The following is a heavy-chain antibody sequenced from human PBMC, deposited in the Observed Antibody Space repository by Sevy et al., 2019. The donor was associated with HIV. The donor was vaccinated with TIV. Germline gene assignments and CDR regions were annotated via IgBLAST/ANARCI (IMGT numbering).Heavy chain of an antibody. CDR1: GYIFSSYG. CDR2: LSYDERNK. CDR3: AKDRDVLLVPSTMRDEYPGYGMDV. J-gene: IGHJ6*02. V-gene: IGHV3-30*18. Sequence: GGSLRLSCAASGYIFSSYGIHWVRQAPGKGLEWVAFLSYDERNKYYADSVKGRFTISGDSSKNTFYLKMNNLRADDTAVYYCAKDRDVLLVPSTMRDEYPGYGMDVWGQRTTVTVSS. D-gene: IGHD2-2*01.